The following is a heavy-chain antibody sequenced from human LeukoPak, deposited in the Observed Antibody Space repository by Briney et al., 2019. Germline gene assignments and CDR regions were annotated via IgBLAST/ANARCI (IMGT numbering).Heavy chain of an antibody. CDR2: IVVGSGNT. CDR3: TAGYLPAANYYYYYYMDV. V-gene: IGHV1-58*01. CDR1: GFTFTSSA. Sequence: SVKVSCKASGFTFTSSAVQWVRQARGQRLEWIGWIVVGSGNTNYAQKFQERVTITRDMSTSTAYMELSSLRSGDTAVYYCTAGYLPAANYYYYYYMDVWGKGTTVTVSS. J-gene: IGHJ6*03. D-gene: IGHD2-2*01.